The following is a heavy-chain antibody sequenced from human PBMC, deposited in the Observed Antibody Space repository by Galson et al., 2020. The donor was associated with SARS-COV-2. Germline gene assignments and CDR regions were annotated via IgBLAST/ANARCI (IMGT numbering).Heavy chain of an antibody. CDR2: ISSSGSYR. J-gene: IGHJ4*02. D-gene: IGHD3-3*01. V-gene: IGHV3-21*01. CDR3: ARMSSDFWNDYYSSDFEY. Sequence: GGSLRLSCEASGFTLSSNSMNWVRQTQGKGLEWVSSISSSGSYRDYADSVKGRFTISRDNAKNSLYLQMNSLGVEDMAVYYCARMSSDFWNDYYSSDFEYWGQGTLVTVSS. CDR1: GFTLSSNS.